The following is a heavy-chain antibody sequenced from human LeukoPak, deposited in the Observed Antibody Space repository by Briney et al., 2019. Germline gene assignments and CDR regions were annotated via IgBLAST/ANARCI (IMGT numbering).Heavy chain of an antibody. J-gene: IGHJ5*02. CDR2: IRYDGSNK. Sequence: PGGSLRLSCAAPGFTFSSYGMHWVRQAPGKGLEWVAFIRYDGSNKYYADSVKGRFTISRDNSKNTLYLQMNSLKAEDTAVYYCAWDPREQQLVGGFDPWGQGTLVTVSS. V-gene: IGHV3-30*02. CDR3: AWDPREQQLVGGFDP. D-gene: IGHD6-13*01. CDR1: GFTFSSYG.